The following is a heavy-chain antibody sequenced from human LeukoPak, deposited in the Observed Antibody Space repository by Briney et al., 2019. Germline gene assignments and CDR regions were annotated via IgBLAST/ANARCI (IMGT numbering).Heavy chain of an antibody. D-gene: IGHD3-10*01. CDR1: VFTFSSYG. CDR2: IWYDGSNK. J-gene: IGHJ6*02. V-gene: IGHV3-33*01. CDR3: ARDRGYYYGSGSYYNGGYYGMDV. Sequence: GRSLRLSCAASVFTFSSYGMHWVRQAPGKGLEWVAVIWYDGSNKYYADSVKGRFTISRDNSKNTLYLQMNSLRAEDTAVYYCARDRGYYYGSGSYYNGGYYGMDVWGQGTTVTVSS.